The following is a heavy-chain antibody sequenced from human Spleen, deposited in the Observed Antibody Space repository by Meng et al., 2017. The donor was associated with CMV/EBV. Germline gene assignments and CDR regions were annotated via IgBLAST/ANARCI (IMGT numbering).Heavy chain of an antibody. J-gene: IGHJ4*02. CDR2: IYYSGST. V-gene: IGHV4-31*03. Sequence: QAQAPEAGPVLVKASQTLSLTGTVSGGCVSSGCYIWTWIRQHPGKGLEWFGHIYYSGSTFYNPSLKRRVIISIDTSKNQFSLNLRSVTAADTAVYYCARVSSGWDYFDYWGQGTLVTVSS. CDR3: ARVSSGWDYFDY. D-gene: IGHD6-19*01. CDR1: GGCVSSGCYI.